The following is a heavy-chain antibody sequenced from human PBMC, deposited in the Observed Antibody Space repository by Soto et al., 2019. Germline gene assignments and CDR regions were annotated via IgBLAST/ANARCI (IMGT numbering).Heavy chain of an antibody. CDR3: AIGTGLRYYPEY. V-gene: IGHV5-51*01. CDR1: GYSFTSYW. J-gene: IGHJ4*02. Sequence: GESLKISCQGSGYSFTSYWIGWVRQIPWKGLEWMGLIYPSDSDTRYSPSFQGQVTFSADRSINTGYLQWPTLKASDTAIYYCAIGTGLRYYPEYWGQGTLVTVSS. D-gene: IGHD1-26*01. CDR2: IYPSDSDT.